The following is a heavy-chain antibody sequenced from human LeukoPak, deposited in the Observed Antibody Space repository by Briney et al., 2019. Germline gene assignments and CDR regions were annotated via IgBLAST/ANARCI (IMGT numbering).Heavy chain of an antibody. V-gene: IGHV1-8*01. CDR3: ARGGYSSGWSP. J-gene: IGHJ5*02. D-gene: IGHD6-19*01. Sequence: ASVKVSCKASGYTFTSYDINWVRQATGQGLEWMGWMNPNSGNTGYAQKFQSRVTMTRDTSINTAYMELSSLTSEDTAVFYCARGGYSSGWSPWGQGTLVTVSS. CDR2: MNPNSGNT. CDR1: GYTFTSYD.